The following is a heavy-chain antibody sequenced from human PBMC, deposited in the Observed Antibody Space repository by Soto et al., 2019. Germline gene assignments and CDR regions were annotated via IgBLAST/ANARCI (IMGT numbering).Heavy chain of an antibody. CDR1: EFTFRIYT. Sequence: GGSLRLSGSASEFTFRIYTMLWARQAPGKGLEYVSAISDAGGGTYYADSVKGRFTISRDDPKNTLYLQMSNLRAEDTAVYYCVTGYRSGWSKIYWGQGTLVTVSS. CDR3: VTGYRSGWSKIY. D-gene: IGHD6-19*01. V-gene: IGHV3-64D*06. CDR2: ISDAGGGT. J-gene: IGHJ4*02.